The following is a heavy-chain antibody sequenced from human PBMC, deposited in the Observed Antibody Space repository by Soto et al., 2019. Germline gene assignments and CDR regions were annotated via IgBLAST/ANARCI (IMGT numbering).Heavy chain of an antibody. Sequence: XDSLKVSCQTSGDSFINYWIGLVRQMPGKGLEWMAIINPGDSETRYSPSFQGQVTISADKSISTAYLQWNSLKASDTAMYHCARPSNNYVAYWGQGTLVTVSS. CDR1: GDSFINYW. V-gene: IGHV5-51*01. CDR2: INPGDSET. CDR3: ARPSNNYVAY. J-gene: IGHJ4*02.